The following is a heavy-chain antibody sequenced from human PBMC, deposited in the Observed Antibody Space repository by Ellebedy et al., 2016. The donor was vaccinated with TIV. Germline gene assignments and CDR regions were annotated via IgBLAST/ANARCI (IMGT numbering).Heavy chain of an antibody. J-gene: IGHJ4*02. Sequence: MPSETLSLTCAVLRGSFSDYSWSWIRQPPGKGLEWIGDVNHRGSTTYNPSLTSRVAISVDTSKNQFSLSLTSVTAADTAVYYCAPLFRGFFDYWGQGTLVTVSS. CDR2: VNHRGST. D-gene: IGHD3-10*01. CDR3: APLFRGFFDY. V-gene: IGHV4-34*01. CDR1: RGSFSDYS.